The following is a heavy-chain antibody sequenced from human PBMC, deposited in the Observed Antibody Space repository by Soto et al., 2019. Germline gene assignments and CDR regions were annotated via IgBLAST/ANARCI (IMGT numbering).Heavy chain of an antibody. V-gene: IGHV4-30-4*01. Sequence: SETLSLTCTVSGGSISSGDYYWSWIRQPPGKGLEWIGYIYYSGSTYYNPSLKSRVTISVDTSKNQFSLKLSSVTAADTAVYYCAREHYGNSAWFDPWGQGTLVTVSS. CDR3: AREHYGNSAWFDP. CDR1: GGSISSGDYY. J-gene: IGHJ5*02. D-gene: IGHD3-10*01. CDR2: IYYSGST.